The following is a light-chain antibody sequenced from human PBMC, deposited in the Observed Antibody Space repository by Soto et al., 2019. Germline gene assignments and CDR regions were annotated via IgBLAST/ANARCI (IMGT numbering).Light chain of an antibody. CDR2: EES. CDR3: QQVNSYPRT. J-gene: IGKJ4*01. V-gene: IGKV1-9*01. CDR1: QAITNN. Sequence: DIHLTQSPSSLSASVGDRVTITCRASQAITNNLAWYQQKPGNPPRLLIYEESTLHSGVPSRFSGRKVGTQFILTIDSLQHEDFATYYCQQVNSYPRTFGGGTKADSK.